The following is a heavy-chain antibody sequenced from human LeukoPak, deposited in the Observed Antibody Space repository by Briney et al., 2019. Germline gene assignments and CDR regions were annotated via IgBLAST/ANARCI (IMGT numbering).Heavy chain of an antibody. Sequence: SETLSLTCTVSGVPISSYYWSWIRQPAAKGLEWIGRIYTSGSTNYNPSLKSRVTMSVDTSKNQFSLKLSSVTAADTAVYYCASLAVAGTSASTPFDYWGQGTLVTVSS. CDR1: GVPISSYY. CDR2: IYTSGST. V-gene: IGHV4-4*07. J-gene: IGHJ4*02. CDR3: ASLAVAGTSASTPFDY. D-gene: IGHD6-19*01.